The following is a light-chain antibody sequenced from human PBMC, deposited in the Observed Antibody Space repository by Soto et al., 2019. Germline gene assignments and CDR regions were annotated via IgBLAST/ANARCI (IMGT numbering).Light chain of an antibody. CDR1: KNDIGVYDF. V-gene: IGLV2-8*01. Sequence: QSGLTQPPAASGSPGQSVTISCTGTKNDIGVYDFVSWYQHHPGKAPRLIIYEVVQRPSGVPDRFSGSKSGNTASLTVSGLQAADEADYFCKSYAGSNTYVFGSAPHVTLL. CDR2: EVV. J-gene: IGLJ1*01. CDR3: KSYAGSNTYV.